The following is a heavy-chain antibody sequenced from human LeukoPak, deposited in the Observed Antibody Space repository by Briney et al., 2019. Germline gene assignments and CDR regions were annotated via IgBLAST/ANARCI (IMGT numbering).Heavy chain of an antibody. Sequence: ASVKVSCKASGYTFTSYVINWVRQATGQGLEWMGWMNPNTVNTGYAQKFQGRVTMTRDTSISTAYMELSSLRSDDTAVYYCARKFLGSRGYYFDYWGQGTLVTVSS. V-gene: IGHV1-8*01. D-gene: IGHD3-10*01. CDR3: ARKFLGSRGYYFDY. CDR2: MNPNTVNT. J-gene: IGHJ4*02. CDR1: GYTFTSYV.